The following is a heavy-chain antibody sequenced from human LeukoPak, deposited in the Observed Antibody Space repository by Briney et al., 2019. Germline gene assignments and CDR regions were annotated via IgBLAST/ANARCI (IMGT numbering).Heavy chain of an antibody. D-gene: IGHD5-24*01. V-gene: IGHV3-30*03. CDR3: AMRGGYNYNDY. CDR2: ISYDGSNK. CDR1: GFTFSSYG. J-gene: IGHJ4*02. Sequence: PGRSLRLSCAASGFTFSSYGMHWVRQAPGKGLEWVAVISYDGSNKYYADSVKGRFTISRDNSKNTLYLQMNSLRAEDTAVYYCAMRGGYNYNDYWGQGTLVTVSS.